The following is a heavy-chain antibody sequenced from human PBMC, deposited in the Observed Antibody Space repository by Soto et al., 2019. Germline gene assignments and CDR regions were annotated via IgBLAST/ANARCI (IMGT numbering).Heavy chain of an antibody. CDR3: ARVDYGGNSSDY. D-gene: IGHD4-17*01. CDR1: GGSISSYY. J-gene: IGHJ4*02. V-gene: IGHV4-59*01. Sequence: QVQLQESGPGLVKPSETLSLTCTVSGGSISSYYWSWIRQPPGKGLEWIGYIYYSGSTNYNPSLKSRVTISVDTSKNQFSLKLSSVTAADTAVYYCARVDYGGNSSDYWDQGTLVTVSS. CDR2: IYYSGST.